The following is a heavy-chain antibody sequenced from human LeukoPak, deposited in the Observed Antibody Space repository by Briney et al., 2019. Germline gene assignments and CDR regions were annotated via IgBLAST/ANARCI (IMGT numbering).Heavy chain of an antibody. D-gene: IGHD3-10*01. J-gene: IGHJ6*03. Sequence: GGSLRLSCAASGFTFSNYWMSWVRQAPGKGLEWVSSISSSDSYMYYADSVKGRFTISRDNAKNSLFLQMNSLRAEDTAVYYCARARVRGVIRVARYMDVWGKGTTVTVSS. CDR2: ISSSDSYM. V-gene: IGHV3-21*01. CDR3: ARARVRGVIRVARYMDV. CDR1: GFTFSNYW.